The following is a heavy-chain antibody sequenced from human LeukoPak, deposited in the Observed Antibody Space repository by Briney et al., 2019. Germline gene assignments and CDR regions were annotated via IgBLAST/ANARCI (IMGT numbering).Heavy chain of an antibody. CDR2: INHSGST. Sequence: PSETLSLTCAVCGGSFSGYYWSWIRQPPGKGLEWIGEINHSGSTNYNPSLKSRVTISVDTSKNQFSLKLSSVTAADTAVYYCARXVXAAXPDYYYYMDVWGKGTTVTVSS. D-gene: IGHD6-13*01. V-gene: IGHV4-34*01. CDR1: GGSFSGYY. CDR3: ARXVXAAXPDYYYYMDV. J-gene: IGHJ6*03.